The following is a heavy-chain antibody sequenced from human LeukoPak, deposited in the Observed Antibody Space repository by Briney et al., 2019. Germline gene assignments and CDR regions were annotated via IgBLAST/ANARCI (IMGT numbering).Heavy chain of an antibody. V-gene: IGHV4-59*12. CDR1: GGSISGSH. D-gene: IGHD3-3*01. J-gene: IGHJ5*02. CDR2: IHYTGST. Sequence: SETLSLTCLVSGGSISGSHWSWIRQPPGKGLEWIGYIHYTGSTDYNPSLRSRVTLSIDMSKNQFSLRLSSVTAADTAVYYCARRVAEGWFDPWGQGTLVTVSS. CDR3: ARRVAEGWFDP.